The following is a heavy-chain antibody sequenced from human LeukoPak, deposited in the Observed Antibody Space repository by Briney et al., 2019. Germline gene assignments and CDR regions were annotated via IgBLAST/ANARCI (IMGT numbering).Heavy chain of an antibody. Sequence: SETLSLTCAVYGGSFSGYYWSWILQPPGKGLEWIGEINHSGSTNYNPSLKSRVTISVDTSKNQFSLKLSSVTAADTAVYYCARVPRPPYCSSISCRHYYYMDVWGKGTTVTVSS. D-gene: IGHD2-2*01. J-gene: IGHJ6*03. CDR2: INHSGST. CDR1: GGSFSGYY. V-gene: IGHV4-34*01. CDR3: ARVPRPPYCSSISCRHYYYMDV.